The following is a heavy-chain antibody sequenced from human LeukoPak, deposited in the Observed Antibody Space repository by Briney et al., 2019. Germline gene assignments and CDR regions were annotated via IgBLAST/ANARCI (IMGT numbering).Heavy chain of an antibody. CDR3: ARGEEGFDP. Sequence: ASVKVSCKASGYTFINYGITWVRQATGQGLEWMGWMNPNSGNTGYAQKFQGRVTMTRNTSISTAYMELSSLRSEDTAVYYCARGEEGFDPWGQGTLVTVSS. CDR2: MNPNSGNT. CDR1: GYTFINYG. V-gene: IGHV1-8*02. J-gene: IGHJ5*02.